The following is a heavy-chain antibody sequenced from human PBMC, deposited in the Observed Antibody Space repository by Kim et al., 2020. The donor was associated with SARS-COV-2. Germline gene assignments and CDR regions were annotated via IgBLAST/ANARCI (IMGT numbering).Heavy chain of an antibody. V-gene: IGHV4-34*01. J-gene: IGHJ4*02. CDR3: ARGVYTAMVMCYFDY. Sequence: SETLSLTCAVYGGSFSGYYWSWIRQPPGKGLEWIGEINHSGSTNYNPSLKSRVTISVDTSKNQFSLKLSSVTAADTAVYYCARGVYTAMVMCYFDYWGQGTLVTVSS. CDR2: INHSGST. CDR1: GGSFSGYY. D-gene: IGHD5-18*01.